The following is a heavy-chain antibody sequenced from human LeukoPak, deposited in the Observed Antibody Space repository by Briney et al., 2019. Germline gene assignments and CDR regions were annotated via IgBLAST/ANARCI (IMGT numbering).Heavy chain of an antibody. Sequence: GASVKVSCKASGGTFSSYAISWVRQAPGQGLEWMRRIIPILGIANYAQKFQGRVTITADKSTSTAYMELSSLRSEDTAVYYCARGGGIAVAGTLPSNWFDPWGQGTLVTVSS. CDR2: IIPILGIA. CDR3: ARGGGIAVAGTLPSNWFDP. J-gene: IGHJ5*02. CDR1: GGTFSSYA. V-gene: IGHV1-69*04. D-gene: IGHD6-19*01.